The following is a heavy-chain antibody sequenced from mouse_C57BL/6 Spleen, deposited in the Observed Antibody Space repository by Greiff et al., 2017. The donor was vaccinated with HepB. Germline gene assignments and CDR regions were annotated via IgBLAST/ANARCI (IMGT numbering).Heavy chain of an antibody. CDR2: INPYNGGT. J-gene: IGHJ2*01. CDR1: GYTFTDYY. CDR3: AKDSSGYY. V-gene: IGHV1-19*01. D-gene: IGHD3-2*02. Sequence: VQLKQSGPVLVKPGASVKMSCKASGYTFTDYYMNWVKQSHGKSLEWIGVINPYNGGTSYNQKFKGKATLTVDKSSSPAYMELNSLTSEDSAVYYCAKDSSGYYWGQGTTLTVSS.